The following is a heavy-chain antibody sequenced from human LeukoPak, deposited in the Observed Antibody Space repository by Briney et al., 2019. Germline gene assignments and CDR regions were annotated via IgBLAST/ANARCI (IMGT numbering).Heavy chain of an antibody. CDR3: ASDIAAANFDY. CDR2: LYSGGSI. V-gene: IGHV3-66*01. J-gene: IGHJ4*02. CDR1: GFTVSSSY. Sequence: PGGSLRLSCAGSGFTVSSSYMSWVRQAPGKGLEWVSVLYSGGSIFYADSVKGRFTISRDNAKNSLYLQMNSLRAEDTAVYYCASDIAAANFDYWGQGTLVTVSS. D-gene: IGHD6-13*01.